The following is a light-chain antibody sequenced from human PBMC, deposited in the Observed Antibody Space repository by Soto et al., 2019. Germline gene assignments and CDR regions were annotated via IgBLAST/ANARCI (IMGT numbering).Light chain of an antibody. J-gene: IGLJ2*01. CDR2: DVS. CDR3: SSYTSSSTVV. Sequence: QSALTQPASVSGSPGQSITTSCTGTSSDVGTYNYVSWYQQHPGKAPKLMIYDVSSRPSGVSNRFSGSKSGNTASLTISGLQAEDDADYYCSSYTSSSTVVFGGGTKLTVL. V-gene: IGLV2-14*01. CDR1: SSDVGTYNY.